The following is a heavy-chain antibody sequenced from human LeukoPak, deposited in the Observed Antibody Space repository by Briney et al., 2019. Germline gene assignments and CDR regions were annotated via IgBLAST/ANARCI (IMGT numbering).Heavy chain of an antibody. J-gene: IGHJ4*02. Sequence: GGSLRLSCTASGFTFGDYALSWVRQAPGEGLEWLGFIRSKAYGGTTEYAASVKGRFTISRDDSKSIAYLQMNSLKTEDTAVYYCVRVLGGNSYASANYWGQGTLVTVSS. CDR2: IRSKAYGGTT. CDR3: VRVLGGNSYASANY. CDR1: GFTFGDYA. D-gene: IGHD5-18*01. V-gene: IGHV3-49*04.